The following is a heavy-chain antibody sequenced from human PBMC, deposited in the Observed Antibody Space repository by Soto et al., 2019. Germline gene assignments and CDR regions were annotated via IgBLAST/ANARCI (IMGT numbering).Heavy chain of an antibody. J-gene: IGHJ6*02. V-gene: IGHV3-23*01. D-gene: IGHD6-13*01. CDR3: AKRLGSSWYLGSAPSYYYYYGMDV. CDR1: GFTFSSYA. CDR2: ISGSGGST. Sequence: GGSLRLSCAASGFTFSSYAMSWVRQAPGKGLEWVSAISGSGGSTYYADSVKGRFTISRDNSKNTLYLQMNSLRAEDTAVYYCAKRLGSSWYLGSAPSYYYYYGMDVWGQGTTVTVSS.